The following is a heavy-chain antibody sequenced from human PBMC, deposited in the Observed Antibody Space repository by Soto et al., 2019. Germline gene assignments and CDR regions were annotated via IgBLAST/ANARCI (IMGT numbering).Heavy chain of an antibody. CDR3: ARVQQQLVRNNYYYGMDV. J-gene: IGHJ6*02. D-gene: IGHD6-13*01. CDR1: GYTFTSSG. V-gene: IGHV1-18*01. CDR2: ISAYNGNT. Sequence: QVQLVQSGAEVKKPGASVKVSCKASGYTFTSSGISWVRQAPGQGLEWMGWISAYNGNTNYAQKRQGRVTMTTDTSTSTAYMELRSRRADATAVYYCARVQQQLVRNNYYYGMDVWGQGTTVTVSS.